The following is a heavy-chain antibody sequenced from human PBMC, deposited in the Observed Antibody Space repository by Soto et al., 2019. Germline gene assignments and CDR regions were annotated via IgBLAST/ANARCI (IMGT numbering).Heavy chain of an antibody. Sequence: PSETLSLTCVVSGGSISSDYWSWIRQPPGQGLEWIGYIYYSGSSNYNPSLKSRVSISVDTSKNQFSLKLTSVTAADTAVYYCARVVDTAMAFDYWGQGTLVTVSS. CDR1: GGSISSDY. D-gene: IGHD5-18*01. CDR3: ARVVDTAMAFDY. CDR2: IYYSGSS. V-gene: IGHV4-59*01. J-gene: IGHJ4*02.